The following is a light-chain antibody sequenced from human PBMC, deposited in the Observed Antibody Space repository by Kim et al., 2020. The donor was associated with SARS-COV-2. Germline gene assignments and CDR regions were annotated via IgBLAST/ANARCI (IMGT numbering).Light chain of an antibody. Sequence: SPGERASPSCRGSRSIVSNSFAWYQQKPGQAPRLLIYGASTRATGIPDRFSGRGSGTDFTLTISRLEPEDFAVYYCQQCGNSPLTFGEGTKVDIK. CDR2: GAS. CDR1: RSIVSNS. J-gene: IGKJ1*01. CDR3: QQCGNSPLT. V-gene: IGKV3-20*01.